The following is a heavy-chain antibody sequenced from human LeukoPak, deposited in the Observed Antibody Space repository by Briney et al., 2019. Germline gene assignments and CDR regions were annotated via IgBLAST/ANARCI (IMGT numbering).Heavy chain of an antibody. CDR3: AKSHGDYYYYGMDV. D-gene: IGHD3-16*01. V-gene: IGHV3-23*01. CDR2: ISGSGGST. J-gene: IGHJ6*02. CDR1: GFTFSSYA. Sequence: PGGSLRLSCAASGFTFSSYAMSWVRQAPGKGLEWVSAISGSGGSTYYADSVKGRFTISRDNSKNTLYLQMNSLRVEDTAVYYCAKSHGDYYYYGMDVWGQGTTVTVSS.